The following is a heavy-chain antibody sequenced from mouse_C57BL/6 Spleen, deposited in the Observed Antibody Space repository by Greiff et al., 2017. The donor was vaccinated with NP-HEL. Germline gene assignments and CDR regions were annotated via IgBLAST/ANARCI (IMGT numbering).Heavy chain of an antibody. CDR3: ARHEEELRNRYWYFDV. CDR1: GYTFTEYT. CDR2: FYPGSGSI. Sequence: QVQLKESGAELVKPGASVKLSCKASGYTFTEYTIHWVKQRSGQGLEWIGWFYPGSGSIKYNEKFKDKATLTADKSSSTVYMELSRLTSEDSAVYFCARHEEELRNRYWYFDVWGTGTTVTVSS. D-gene: IGHD1-1*01. V-gene: IGHV1-62-2*01. J-gene: IGHJ1*03.